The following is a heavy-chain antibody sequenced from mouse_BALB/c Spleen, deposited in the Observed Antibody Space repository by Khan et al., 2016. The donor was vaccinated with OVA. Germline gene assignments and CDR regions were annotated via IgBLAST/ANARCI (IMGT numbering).Heavy chain of an antibody. CDR2: ISPGSGSA. CDR1: GYTFTSYW. V-gene: IGHV1S41*01. Sequence: DLVKPGASVKLSCKASGYTFTSYWINWIKQRPGQGLEWVGQISPGSGSAYYNEVFKGKATLTIDTSSTTAYIQLSSLSSEDSAVYFCARSNYYGSSLYAMDYWGQGTSVTVSS. D-gene: IGHD1-1*01. J-gene: IGHJ4*01. CDR3: ARSNYYGSSLYAMDY.